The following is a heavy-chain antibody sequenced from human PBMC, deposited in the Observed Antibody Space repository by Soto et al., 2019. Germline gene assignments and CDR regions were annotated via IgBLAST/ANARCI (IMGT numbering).Heavy chain of an antibody. V-gene: IGHV6-1*01. CDR2: TYYRSKWYN. D-gene: IGHD6-19*01. Sequence: SQTLSLTCAISGDSVSSNSAAWNWIRQSPSRGLEWLGRTYYRSKWYNDYAVSVKSRITINPDTSKNQFSLQLNSVTPEDTAAYYCVCSGWHGDWYFDYWGQGTLVTVSS. J-gene: IGHJ4*02. CDR1: GDSVSSNSAA. CDR3: VCSGWHGDWYFDY.